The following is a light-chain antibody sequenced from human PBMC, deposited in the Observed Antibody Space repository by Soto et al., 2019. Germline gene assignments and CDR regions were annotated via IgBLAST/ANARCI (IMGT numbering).Light chain of an antibody. J-gene: IGLJ1*01. CDR1: SSDVGGYDY. CDR2: EVT. V-gene: IGLV2-8*01. Sequence: QSVLTQPPSASGSRGQSVTISCTGTSSDVGGYDYVSWYQQHPGKAPKLMIYEVTKRPSGVPDRFSGSKSGNTASLTVSGLQAEDEADYYCCSYAGSPYVFGTGTKVTVL. CDR3: CSYAGSPYV.